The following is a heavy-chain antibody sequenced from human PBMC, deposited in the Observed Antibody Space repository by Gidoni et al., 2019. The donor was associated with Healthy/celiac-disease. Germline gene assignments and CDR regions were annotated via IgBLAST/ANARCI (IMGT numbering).Heavy chain of an antibody. CDR1: GFTFSSYD. D-gene: IGHD6-13*01. CDR3: AKGWRQLVSIYFDY. J-gene: IGHJ4*02. CDR2: ISGSGGST. V-gene: IGHV3-23*01. Sequence: EVQLLESGGGLVQPGGSLRLSCGASGFTFSSYDMSWVRQAPGKGLEWVSAISGSGGSTYYADSVKGRFTISRDNSKNTLYLQINSLRAEDTAVYYCAKGWRQLVSIYFDYWGQGTLVTVSS.